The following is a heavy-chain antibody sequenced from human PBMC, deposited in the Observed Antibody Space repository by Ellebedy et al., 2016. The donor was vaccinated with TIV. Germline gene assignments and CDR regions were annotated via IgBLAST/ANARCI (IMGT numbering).Heavy chain of an antibody. J-gene: IGHJ4*02. V-gene: IGHV3-30*02. Sequence: GESLKISCVASGFSFTNYGMHWVRQAPGKGLDWVAFKRFDGRSEYNGDSVKGRFFISRDVSKNPLFLQMSRLRAEDTAVYYCARETNPSPSAVAGTGFDCWGQGTLVIVSS. CDR3: ARETNPSPSAVAGTGFDC. D-gene: IGHD6-19*01. CDR1: GFSFTNYG. CDR2: KRFDGRSE.